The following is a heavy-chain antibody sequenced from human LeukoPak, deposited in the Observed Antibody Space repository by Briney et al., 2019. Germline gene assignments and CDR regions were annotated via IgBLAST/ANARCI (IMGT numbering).Heavy chain of an antibody. CDR1: GYTFTSYG. D-gene: IGHD3-9*01. CDR2: ISAYNGNT. J-gene: IGHJ6*02. Sequence: GASVKVSCKASGYTFTSYGISWVRQAPGQGLEWMGWISAYNGNTNYAQKLQGRVTMTTDTPTSTAYMELRSLRSDDTAVYYCARGTQLRYFDWLSGYGMDVWGQGTTVTVSS. CDR3: ARGTQLRYFDWLSGYGMDV. V-gene: IGHV1-18*01.